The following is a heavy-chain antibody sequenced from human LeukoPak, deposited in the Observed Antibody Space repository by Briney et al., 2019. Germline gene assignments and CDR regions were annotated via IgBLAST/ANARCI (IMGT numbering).Heavy chain of an antibody. Sequence: GGSLRLSCAASGFTFSTYSMNWVRQAPGKGPEWVSYISVSLIYYAESVKGRFTISRDNAKNSLYLQMNSPRDEDTAVYYCARGRYSSSWYFDYWGQGTLVTVSS. V-gene: IGHV3-48*02. CDR3: ARGRYSSSWYFDY. J-gene: IGHJ4*02. D-gene: IGHD6-13*01. CDR2: ISVSLI. CDR1: GFTFSTYS.